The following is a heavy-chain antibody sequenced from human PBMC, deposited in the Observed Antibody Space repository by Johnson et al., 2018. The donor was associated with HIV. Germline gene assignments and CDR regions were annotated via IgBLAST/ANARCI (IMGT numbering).Heavy chain of an antibody. CDR2: INWNGGST. V-gene: IGHV3-20*04. J-gene: IGHJ3*02. CDR3: ARDFVAFGECTAFDI. Sequence: VQLVESGGGVVRPGGSLRLSCAASGFTFDDYGMSLVRQAPGKGLEWGSGINWNGGSTGYADSVKGRFTISRDNAKNSLYLQMNSLRAEDTALYYCARDFVAFGECTAFDIWGQGTMVTVSS. D-gene: IGHD3-10*01. CDR1: GFTFDDYG.